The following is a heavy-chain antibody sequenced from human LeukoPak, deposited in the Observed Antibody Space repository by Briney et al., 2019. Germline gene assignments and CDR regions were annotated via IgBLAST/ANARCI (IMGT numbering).Heavy chain of an antibody. D-gene: IGHD3-9*01. Sequence: GGSLRLSCAASGFIFSSYGMYWVRQAPGKGLEWVAFIRHDGSNKYYADSVKGRFTIARDNSRNRLYLQMNSLRPEDAAVYYCVKDWYDILTGQTDDAVDIWSQGTMVTVSS. CDR1: GFIFSSYG. CDR3: VKDWYDILTGQTDDAVDI. V-gene: IGHV3-30*02. J-gene: IGHJ3*02. CDR2: IRHDGSNK.